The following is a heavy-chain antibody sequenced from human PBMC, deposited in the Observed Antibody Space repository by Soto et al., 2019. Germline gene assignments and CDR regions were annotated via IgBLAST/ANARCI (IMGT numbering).Heavy chain of an antibody. CDR2: INAANGHT. V-gene: IGHV1-3*01. J-gene: IGHJ4*02. CDR3: ARAHGYYDWGPNDY. CDR1: GYSLPTHT. D-gene: IGHD7-27*01. Sequence: QGQLVQSGAEVKKPGASVRISCKASGYSLPTHTIHWVRQDPGHSREWMGWINAANGHTNYSPNFQNRVTISGDTAASTFYMKLTGLTSDDTAIYYCARAHGYYDWGPNDYWGQGTLVTVSS.